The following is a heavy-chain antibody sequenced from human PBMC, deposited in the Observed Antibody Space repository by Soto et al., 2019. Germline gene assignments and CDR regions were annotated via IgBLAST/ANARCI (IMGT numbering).Heavy chain of an antibody. CDR3: ASTVYSSPWDV. J-gene: IGHJ6*02. Sequence: QVQLVESGGGVVQPGRSLRLSCEASGFTFSSYGMHWVRQAPGQRLEWMGWINAGNGNTKYSQKFQGRVTITRDTSARTAYMELSSLRSEDTAVYYCASTVYSSPWDVWGQGTTVTVSS. D-gene: IGHD6-13*01. CDR2: INAGNGNT. CDR1: GFTFSSYG. V-gene: IGHV1-3*01.